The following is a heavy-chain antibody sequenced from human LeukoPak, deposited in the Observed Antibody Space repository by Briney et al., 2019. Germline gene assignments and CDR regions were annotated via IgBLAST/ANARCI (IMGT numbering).Heavy chain of an antibody. CDR2: INPNSGGT. CDR1: GYTFTGYY. J-gene: IGHJ4*02. Sequence: ASVKVSCKASGYTFTGYYMHWVRQAPGQGLEWMGWINPNSGGTNYAQKFQGWVTMTRDTSISTAYMELSRLRSDDTAVYYCARDGGEYYYDSSGYYPRAYFDYWGQGTLVTVSS. CDR3: ARDGGEYYYDSSGYYPRAYFDY. D-gene: IGHD3-22*01. V-gene: IGHV1-2*04.